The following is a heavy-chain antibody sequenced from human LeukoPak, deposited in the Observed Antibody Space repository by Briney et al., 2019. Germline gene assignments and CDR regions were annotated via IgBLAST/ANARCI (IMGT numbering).Heavy chain of an antibody. J-gene: IGHJ3*02. CDR2: INWNGGST. Sequence: PGGSLRLSCAASGFTFDDYGMSWVRQAPGKGLEWVSGINWNGGSTGYADSVKGRFTISRDNSMNTLYLQMNSLRAEDTAVYYCAKTRAVRAAGAFDIWGQGTMVTVSS. D-gene: IGHD3-10*01. CDR1: GFTFDDYG. V-gene: IGHV3-20*04. CDR3: AKTRAVRAAGAFDI.